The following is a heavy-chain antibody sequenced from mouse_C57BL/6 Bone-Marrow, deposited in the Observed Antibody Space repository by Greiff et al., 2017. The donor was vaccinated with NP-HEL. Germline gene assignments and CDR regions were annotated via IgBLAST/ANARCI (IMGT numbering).Heavy chain of an antibody. D-gene: IGHD2-12*01. CDR1: GYAFSSSW. Sequence: VKVVESGPELVKPGASVKISCKASGYAFSSSWMNWVKQRPGKGLEWIGRIYPGDGDTNYNGKFKGKATLTADKSSSTAYMQLSSLTSEDSAVYFCARETYDYYAMDYWGQGTSVTVSS. J-gene: IGHJ4*01. CDR3: ARETYDYYAMDY. V-gene: IGHV1-82*01. CDR2: IYPGDGDT.